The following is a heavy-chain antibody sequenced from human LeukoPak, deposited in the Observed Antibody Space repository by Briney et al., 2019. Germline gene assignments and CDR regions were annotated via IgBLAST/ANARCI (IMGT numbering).Heavy chain of an antibody. Sequence: GGSLRLSCAASGFTFSSYWMSWVRQAPGKGLEWVANIKQDGSEKYYVDSVKGRFTISRDNAKNSLYLQMNSLRAEDTAVYYCAKSMGLRITMKSPGYWGQGALVSVSS. CDR3: AKSMGLRITMKSPGY. V-gene: IGHV3-7*01. J-gene: IGHJ4*02. D-gene: IGHD3-22*01. CDR1: GFTFSSYW. CDR2: IKQDGSEK.